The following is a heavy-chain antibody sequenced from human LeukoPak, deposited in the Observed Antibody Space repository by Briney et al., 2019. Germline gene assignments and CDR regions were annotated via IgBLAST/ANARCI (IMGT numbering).Heavy chain of an antibody. Sequence: PGGSLRLSCAASGFSFSTYGMHWVRQAPGKGLEWVVVISHDGSNKHYADPVKGRFTISRDTSKNTLYLQMTSLRGEDTAVYYCASGTDILPGIDYWGQGTLVTVSS. V-gene: IGHV3-30*03. D-gene: IGHD2-21*02. J-gene: IGHJ4*02. CDR2: ISHDGSNK. CDR3: ASGTDILPGIDY. CDR1: GFSFSTYG.